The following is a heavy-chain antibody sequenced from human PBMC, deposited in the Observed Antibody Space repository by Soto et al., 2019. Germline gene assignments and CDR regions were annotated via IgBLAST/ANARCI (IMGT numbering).Heavy chain of an antibody. J-gene: IGHJ4*02. CDR3: ASGLPGYFDN. V-gene: IGHV1-3*01. D-gene: IGHD4-17*01. CDR1: GYSFTSYS. Sequence: QVQLVQSGAEVKKPGASVKVSCKASGYSFTSYSMHWVPQAPGQRLEWLGWINDGSGYTKYSPKFQGRITLTRDTSATTAYMELSSLRSEDTAVYYCASGLPGYFDNWGQGTLVTVSS. CDR2: INDGSGYT.